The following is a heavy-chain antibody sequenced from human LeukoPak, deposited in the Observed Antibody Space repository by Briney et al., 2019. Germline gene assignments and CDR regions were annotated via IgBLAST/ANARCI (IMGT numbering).Heavy chain of an antibody. J-gene: IGHJ4*02. CDR3: ARMNVATMYFDY. CDR1: GYSISSSYY. D-gene: IGHD5-12*01. CDR2: IYHSGST. V-gene: IGHV4-38-2*01. Sequence: SETLSLTCAVSGYSISSSYYWGWIRQPPGKGLEWIGSIYHSGSTYYNPSLKSRVTISVDTSKNQFSLKLSSVTAADTAVYYCARMNVATMYFDYWGQGTLVTVSS.